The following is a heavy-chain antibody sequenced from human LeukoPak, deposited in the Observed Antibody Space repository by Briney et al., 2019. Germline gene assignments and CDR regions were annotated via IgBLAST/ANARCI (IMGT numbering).Heavy chain of an antibody. Sequence: SVKVSCKASGGTFSSYAISWVRQAPGQGLEWMGGIIPIFGTANYAQKFRGRVTITADKSTRTAYMELSSLRSEDTAVYYCARGADSGYATAFDYWGQGTLVTVSS. J-gene: IGHJ4*02. CDR1: GGTFSSYA. CDR3: ARGADSGYATAFDY. V-gene: IGHV1-69*06. D-gene: IGHD5-12*01. CDR2: IIPIFGTA.